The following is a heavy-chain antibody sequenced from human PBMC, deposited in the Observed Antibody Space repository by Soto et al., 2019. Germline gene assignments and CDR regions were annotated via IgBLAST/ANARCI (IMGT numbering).Heavy chain of an antibody. D-gene: IGHD5-12*01. CDR3: AKNSGYDLGYYYYGMDV. CDR2: ISGSGGST. Sequence: PGGSLRLSCAASGFTFSSYAMSWVRQAPGKGLEWVSAISGSGGSTYYAVSVKGRFTISRDNSKNTLYLQMNSLRAEDTAVYYCAKNSGYDLGYYYYGMDVWGQGTTVTVSS. J-gene: IGHJ6*02. CDR1: GFTFSSYA. V-gene: IGHV3-23*01.